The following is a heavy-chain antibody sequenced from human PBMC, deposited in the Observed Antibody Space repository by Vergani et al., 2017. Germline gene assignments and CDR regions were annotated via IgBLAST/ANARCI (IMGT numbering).Heavy chain of an antibody. Sequence: EVQLLESGGGLVQPGGSLRLSCAASGFTFSSYAMSWVRQAPGKGLEWVSAISGSGGSTYYADSVKGRFTISRDNSKNTLYLQMNSLRAEATAVYYCAKGPGYYYYDSSGYYYHWGQGTLVTVSS. CDR2: ISGSGGST. J-gene: IGHJ5*02. D-gene: IGHD3-22*01. V-gene: IGHV3-23*01. CDR1: GFTFSSYA. CDR3: AKGPGYYYYDSSGYYYH.